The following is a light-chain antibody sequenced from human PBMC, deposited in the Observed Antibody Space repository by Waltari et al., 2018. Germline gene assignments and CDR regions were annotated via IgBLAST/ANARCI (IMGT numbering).Light chain of an antibody. Sequence: QSALTQPASVSGSPGQSITISCTGTSSDVGGYNYVSWYQQHPGKAPKLMIYEVSNRPSGVSNRFSGSKSGNTACLTISGLQAEDEADYYCSSYTSSSTLNYVFGTGTKVTVL. CDR3: SSYTSSSTLNYV. J-gene: IGLJ1*01. CDR2: EVS. CDR1: SSDVGGYNY. V-gene: IGLV2-14*01.